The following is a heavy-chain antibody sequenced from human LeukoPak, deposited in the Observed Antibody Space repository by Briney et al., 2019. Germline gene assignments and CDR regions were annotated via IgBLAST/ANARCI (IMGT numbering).Heavy chain of an antibody. V-gene: IGHV1-18*01. Sequence: ASAKVSCKASGYTFTSYGISWVRQAPGQGLEWMGWISAYNGNTNYAQKLQGRVTMTTDTSTSTAYMELRSLRSDDTAVYYCARGSYYDILTGYTRGLYYFDYWGQGTLVTVSS. CDR3: ARGSYYDILTGYTRGLYYFDY. J-gene: IGHJ4*02. CDR1: GYTFTSYG. CDR2: ISAYNGNT. D-gene: IGHD3-9*01.